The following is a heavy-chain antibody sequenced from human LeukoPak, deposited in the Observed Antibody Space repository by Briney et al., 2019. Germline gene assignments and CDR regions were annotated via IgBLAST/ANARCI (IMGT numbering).Heavy chain of an antibody. J-gene: IGHJ6*03. V-gene: IGHV3-7*01. Sequence: GGSLRLSCAASGFTFSSYWMSWVRQAPGKGLEWVANIKQDGSEKYYVDSVKGRFTISRDNAKNSLYLQMNSLRAEDTAVYYCARERLYGDYYYYYYMDVWGEGTTVTVSS. CDR1: GFTFSSYW. CDR2: IKQDGSEK. CDR3: ARERLYGDYYYYYYMDV. D-gene: IGHD4-17*01.